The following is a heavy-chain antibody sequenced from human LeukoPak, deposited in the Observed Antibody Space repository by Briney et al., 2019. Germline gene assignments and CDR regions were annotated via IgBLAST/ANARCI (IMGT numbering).Heavy chain of an antibody. J-gene: IGHJ4*02. CDR3: ATCPITADGAVDY. D-gene: IGHD6-13*01. CDR1: GGSISRYY. CDR2: IYYSGST. V-gene: IGHV4-59*01. Sequence: SETLSLTCTASGGSISRYYWSWIRQPPGKGLEWIGYIYYSGSTDYNPSLKSRVTISIDTSKNQFSLKLSSLTAADTAVYYCATCPITADGAVDYWGQGIRVTVSS.